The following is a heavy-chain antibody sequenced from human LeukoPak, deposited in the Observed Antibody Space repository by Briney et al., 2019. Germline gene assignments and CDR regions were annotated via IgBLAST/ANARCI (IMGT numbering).Heavy chain of an antibody. V-gene: IGHV3-66*01. Sequence: GGSLRLSCAASGFTVSSDYMSWVRQAPGKGLEWVPVIYSVTSTYYADSVKGRFIISRENSKNTLYLQMNSLRAEDTAVYYCARDAKYDYYMDVWGKGTTVTVSS. J-gene: IGHJ6*03. CDR1: GFTVSSDY. CDR2: IYSVTST. CDR3: ARDAKYDYYMDV.